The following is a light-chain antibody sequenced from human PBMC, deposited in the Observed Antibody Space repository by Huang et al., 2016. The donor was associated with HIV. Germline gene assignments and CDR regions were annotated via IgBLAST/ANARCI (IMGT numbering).Light chain of an antibody. V-gene: IGKV1-27*01. J-gene: IGKJ1*01. CDR2: AAA. CDR1: QGISTN. CDR3: QKYNSAPT. Sequence: DIQMTQSPSSLSASVGYRVTITCRASQGISTNLAWYQQKPGKVPNLLSYAAATLQSGVPSRFRGSGSGTDFTLAISSLQPEDVATYYCQKYNSAPTFGQGTKVEIK.